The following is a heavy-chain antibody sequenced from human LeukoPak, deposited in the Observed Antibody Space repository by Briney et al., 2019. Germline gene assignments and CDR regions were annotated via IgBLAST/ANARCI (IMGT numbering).Heavy chain of an antibody. CDR1: GGTFSSYA. D-gene: IGHD3-9*01. CDR3: ARGTAGYYDILTGYPPYYYYYYMDV. V-gene: IGHV1-69*13. CDR2: IIPIFGTA. Sequence: SVKVSCKASGGTFSSYAISWVRQAPGQGLEWMGGIIPIFGTANYAQKFQGRVTITADESTSTAYMELSTLRSEDTAVYYCARGTAGYYDILTGYPPYYYYYYMDVWGKGTTVTISS. J-gene: IGHJ6*03.